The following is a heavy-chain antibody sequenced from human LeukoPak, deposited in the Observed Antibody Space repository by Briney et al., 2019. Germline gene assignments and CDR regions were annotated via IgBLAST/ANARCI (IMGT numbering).Heavy chain of an antibody. CDR1: GYTFTDYY. J-gene: IGHJ4*02. CDR3: AREWDYYAF. Sequence: GASVKVSCKASGYTFTDYYMHWVRQAPGQGLEWMGWINPKSGDTRYAQKFQGRVTMTRDSSITTPYMDLSSLRSDDTAVYYCAREWDYYAFWGQGTLVTVSS. CDR2: INPKSGDT. V-gene: IGHV1-2*02.